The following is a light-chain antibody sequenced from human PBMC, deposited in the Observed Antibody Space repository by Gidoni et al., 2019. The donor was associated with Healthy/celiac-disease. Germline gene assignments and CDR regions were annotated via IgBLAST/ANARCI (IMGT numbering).Light chain of an antibody. Sequence: DIVMTQSPPSLPVTPGEPASISCRSSQSLLHSNGYNYLDWYLQKPGQSPQLLIYLGSNRASGVPDRFSGSGSGTDFTLKISRVEAEDVGVYYCMQALQTPWYTFGQGTKLEIK. CDR3: MQALQTPWYT. CDR2: LGS. CDR1: QSLLHSNGYNY. J-gene: IGKJ2*01. V-gene: IGKV2-28*01.